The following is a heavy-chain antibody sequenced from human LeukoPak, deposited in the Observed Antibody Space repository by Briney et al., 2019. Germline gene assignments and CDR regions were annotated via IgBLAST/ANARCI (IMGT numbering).Heavy chain of an antibody. J-gene: IGHJ4*02. V-gene: IGHV3-23*01. CDR3: AKGQIAAAGVYYFDY. CDR2: ISGSGVST. Sequence: RAGGSLRLSCAASGFSFSSYAMSWVRQAPGKGLEWVSAISGSGVSTYYADSVKGRFTISRDNSKNTLYLQMSSLRAEDTAVYYCAKGQIAAAGVYYFDYWGQGALVTVSS. CDR1: GFSFSSYA. D-gene: IGHD6-25*01.